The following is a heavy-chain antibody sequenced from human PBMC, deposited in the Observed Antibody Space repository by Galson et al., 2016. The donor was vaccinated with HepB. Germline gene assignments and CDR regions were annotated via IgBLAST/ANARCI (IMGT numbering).Heavy chain of an antibody. CDR1: GFTFSSYA. CDR2: ILNSGAST. Sequence: SLRLSCAASGFTFSSYAMNWVRQAPGKGLEWVSAILNSGASTSYADSVKGRFTISRDNSKNTVYPQMNNLRAEDTAVYYCAKCLWVRGVYPFDPWGQGTLVTVSS. J-gene: IGHJ5*02. V-gene: IGHV3-23*01. D-gene: IGHD3-10*01. CDR3: AKCLWVRGVYPFDP.